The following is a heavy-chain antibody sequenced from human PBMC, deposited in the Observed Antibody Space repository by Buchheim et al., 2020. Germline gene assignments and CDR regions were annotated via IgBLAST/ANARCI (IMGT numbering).Heavy chain of an antibody. CDR1: GFTFSSYG. J-gene: IGHJ6*02. CDR2: ISYDGSNK. D-gene: IGHD5-18*01. CDR3: AKDGPDGIQLWLPPYYYYYGMDV. Sequence: VQLVESGGGVVQPGRSLRLSCAASGFTFSSYGMHWVRQAPGKGLEWVAVISYDGSNKYYADSVKGRFTISRDNSKNTLYLQMNSLRAEDTAVYYCAKDGPDGIQLWLPPYYYYYGMDVWGQGTT. V-gene: IGHV3-30*18.